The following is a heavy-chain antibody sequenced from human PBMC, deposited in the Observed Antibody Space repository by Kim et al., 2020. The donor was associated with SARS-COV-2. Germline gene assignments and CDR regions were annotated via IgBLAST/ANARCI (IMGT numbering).Heavy chain of an antibody. CDR3: AKDDRRVTGTALYFDY. J-gene: IGHJ4*02. Sequence: DSVKVRFTISRDKSENTMYLEMNSLRAEDTAVYFCAKDDRRVTGTALYFDYWGRGTLVAVSS. V-gene: IGHV3-23*03. D-gene: IGHD6-19*01.